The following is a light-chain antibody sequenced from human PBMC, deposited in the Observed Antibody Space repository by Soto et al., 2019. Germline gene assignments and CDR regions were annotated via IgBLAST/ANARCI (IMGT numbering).Light chain of an antibody. CDR1: SGSIASNY. CDR2: EDN. J-gene: IGLJ2*01. CDR3: QSYDSSNPVV. Sequence: NFMLTQPHSVSESPGKTVTISSTRSSGSIASNYVQWYQQRPGSAPTTVIYEDNQRPSGVPDRFSGSIDSSSNSASLTISGLKTEDEADYYCQSYDSSNPVVFGGGTKVTVL. V-gene: IGLV6-57*04.